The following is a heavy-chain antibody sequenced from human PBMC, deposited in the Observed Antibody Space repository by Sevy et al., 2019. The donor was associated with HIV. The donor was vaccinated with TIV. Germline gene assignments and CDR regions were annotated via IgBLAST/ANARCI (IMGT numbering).Heavy chain of an antibody. CDR1: GFTFNIYS. J-gene: IGHJ4*02. D-gene: IGHD2-8*01. CDR2: LSFGCGKI. Sequence: GGSLRLSCAASGFTFNIYSMSWVRQTPGKGLEWVATLSFGCGKINHADSVKGRFTMSRDDSKNAVYLQMNNLRVDDTDMVYWVRGGCKKRHDFWGQGTMVTVSS. CDR3: VRGGCKKRHDF. V-gene: IGHV3-23*01.